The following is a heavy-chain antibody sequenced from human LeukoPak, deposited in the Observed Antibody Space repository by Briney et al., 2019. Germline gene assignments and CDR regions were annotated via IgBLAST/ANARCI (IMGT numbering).Heavy chain of an antibody. CDR1: GFTFSSHA. Sequence: GGSLRLSCAASGFTFSSHAMSWVRQAPGKGLEWVSLIRGSSDVIEYADSVRGRFTISRDNSKNTVSLQLNNLRAEDTALYYCAKGQSASSTFDCWGQGALVTVSS. V-gene: IGHV3-23*01. CDR2: IRGSSDVI. J-gene: IGHJ4*02. CDR3: AKGQSASSTFDC.